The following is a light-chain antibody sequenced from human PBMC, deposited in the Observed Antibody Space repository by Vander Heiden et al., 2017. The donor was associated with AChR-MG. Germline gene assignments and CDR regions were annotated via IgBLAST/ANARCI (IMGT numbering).Light chain of an antibody. Sequence: DIVMTQSPDSLAVSLGERATINCKSSQSLLSRSNNKNYLAWYQQKPRQPPKLLISWASTRESGVPDRFSGSGSGTDFTLTISSLQAEDVAVYYCRQEDSAPLTFGGGTKVEIK. CDR1: QSLLSRSNNKNY. J-gene: IGKJ4*01. CDR2: WAS. CDR3: RQEDSAPLT. V-gene: IGKV4-1*01.